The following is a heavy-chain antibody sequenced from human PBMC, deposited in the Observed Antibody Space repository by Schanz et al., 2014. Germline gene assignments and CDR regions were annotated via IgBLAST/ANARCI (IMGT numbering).Heavy chain of an antibody. J-gene: IGHJ3*02. D-gene: IGHD3-10*01. CDR3: ARVHIATYHYNRPGSFGI. CDR1: GYSFTTYD. CDR2: INAHTGNT. V-gene: IGHV1-8*01. Sequence: QVQLVQSGAEVKKPGASVRVSCKASGYSFTTYDVNWVRQAPGQGPELMGWINAHTGNTQYAQKFQGKVNLTKNQRETSSQLELAKVKTDGTAIYYCARVHIATYHYNRPGSFGILGQGTRVTVSS.